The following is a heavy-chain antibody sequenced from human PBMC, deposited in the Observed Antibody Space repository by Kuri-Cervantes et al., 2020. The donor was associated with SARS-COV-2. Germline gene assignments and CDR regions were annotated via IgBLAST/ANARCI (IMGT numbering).Heavy chain of an antibody. CDR2: INPNSGGT. CDR3: ARGLTTVVTPYFQH. V-gene: IGHV1-2*02. CDR1: GGTFSSYA. Sequence: ASVKVSCKASGGTFSSYAISWVRQAPGQGLEWMGWINPNSGGTNYAQKFQGRVTMTRDTSISTAYMELSRLRSDDTAVYYCARGLTTVVTPYFQHWGQGTLVTVSS. D-gene: IGHD4-23*01. J-gene: IGHJ1*01.